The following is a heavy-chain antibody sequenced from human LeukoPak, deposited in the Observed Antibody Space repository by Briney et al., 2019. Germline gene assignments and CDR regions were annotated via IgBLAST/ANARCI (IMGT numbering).Heavy chain of an antibody. Sequence: ASVKVSCKASGYTFTSYYMHWVRQAPGQGLEWMGIINPSGGSTSYAQKFQGRVTMTRDTSTSTVYMELSSLRSGDTAVSYCARSVGATGYFDYWGQGTLVTVSS. CDR1: GYTFTSYY. D-gene: IGHD1-26*01. CDR3: ARSVGATGYFDY. CDR2: INPSGGST. J-gene: IGHJ4*02. V-gene: IGHV1-46*01.